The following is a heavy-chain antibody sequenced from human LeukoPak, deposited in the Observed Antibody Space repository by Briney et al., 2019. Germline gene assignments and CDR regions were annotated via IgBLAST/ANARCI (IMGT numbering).Heavy chain of an antibody. J-gene: IGHJ4*02. CDR1: GGSISSGSYY. Sequence: PSETLSLTCTVSGGSISSGSYYWSWIRQPAGKGLEWIGYIYYSGSTNYNPSLKGRVTTSVDTSKNQFSLKLSSVTAADTAVYYCARGYCGSTNCYGVFDYWGQGTLVTVSS. D-gene: IGHD2-2*01. CDR2: IYYSGST. V-gene: IGHV4-61*10. CDR3: ARGYCGSTNCYGVFDY.